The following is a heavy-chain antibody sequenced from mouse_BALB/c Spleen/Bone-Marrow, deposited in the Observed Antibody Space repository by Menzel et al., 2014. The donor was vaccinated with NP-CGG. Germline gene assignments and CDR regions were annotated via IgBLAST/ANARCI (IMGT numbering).Heavy chain of an antibody. CDR3: TRSGGNYNFAY. CDR2: VYPGNDNS. CDR1: GYTFTSYW. Sequence: LQQSGSELVRPGASVKLSCKASGYTFTSYWMHWVKQRHGQGLEWIGNVYPGNDNSNYDEKFKSKGTLTVDTSSSTTYMQLSSLTSEDSAVYYCTRSGGNYNFAYWGQGTLVTVS. V-gene: IGHV1S22*01. J-gene: IGHJ3*01. D-gene: IGHD2-1*01.